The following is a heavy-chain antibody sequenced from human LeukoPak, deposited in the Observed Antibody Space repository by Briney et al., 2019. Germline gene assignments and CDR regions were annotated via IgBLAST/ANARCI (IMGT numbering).Heavy chain of an antibody. D-gene: IGHD6-19*01. J-gene: IGHJ6*02. CDR3: VKEIFSNGFHGLDV. V-gene: IGHV3-30-3*01. CDR2: ISYDGSNK. Sequence: GGSLRLSCAASGFTFSSYAMHWVRQAPGKGLEWVAVISYDGSNKYYADSVKGRFTISRDNSKNTLYLQMNSLRAEDTAVYYCVKEIFSNGFHGLDVWGQGTTVTVS. CDR1: GFTFSSYA.